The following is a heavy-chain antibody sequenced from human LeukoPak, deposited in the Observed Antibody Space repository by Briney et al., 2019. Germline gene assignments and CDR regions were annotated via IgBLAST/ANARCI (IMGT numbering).Heavy chain of an antibody. Sequence: GGSLRLSCAASGFTFSSYSMNWVRQAPGKGLEWVSSISSSSSYIYYADSVKGRFTISRDNAKNSLYLQMNSLRAEDTAVYYCARGIMITFGGVIGDYYYYYMDVWGKGTTVTVSS. CDR3: ARGIMITFGGVIGDYYYYYMDV. D-gene: IGHD3-16*02. CDR1: GFTFSSYS. CDR2: ISSSSSYI. J-gene: IGHJ6*03. V-gene: IGHV3-21*01.